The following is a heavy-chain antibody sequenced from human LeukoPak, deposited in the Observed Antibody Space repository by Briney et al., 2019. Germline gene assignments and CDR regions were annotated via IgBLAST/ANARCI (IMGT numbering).Heavy chain of an antibody. Sequence: GGSLRLSCAASGFTFSSYAMSWVRQAPGKGLEWVSAISGSGGSTYYADSVKGRFTISRDNSKNTLYLQMNSLRAEDTAVYYCAKGRDIVVVPAAHFDYWGQGTLVTVSS. D-gene: IGHD2-2*01. J-gene: IGHJ4*02. V-gene: IGHV3-23*01. CDR3: AKGRDIVVVPAAHFDY. CDR1: GFTFSSYA. CDR2: ISGSGGST.